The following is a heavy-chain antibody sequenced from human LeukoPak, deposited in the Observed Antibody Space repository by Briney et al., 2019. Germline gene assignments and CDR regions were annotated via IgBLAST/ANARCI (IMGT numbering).Heavy chain of an antibody. CDR3: ARDRYSYGF. Sequence: TSETLSLTCTVSGGFISSYYWSWIRQPPGKGLEWIGFISYSGSTYCNPSLKSRVTMSVDTSKNQFSLNLRSVTAADTAVYYCARDRYSYGFWGQGILVTVSS. V-gene: IGHV4-59*01. CDR2: ISYSGST. CDR1: GGFISSYY. D-gene: IGHD5-18*01. J-gene: IGHJ4*02.